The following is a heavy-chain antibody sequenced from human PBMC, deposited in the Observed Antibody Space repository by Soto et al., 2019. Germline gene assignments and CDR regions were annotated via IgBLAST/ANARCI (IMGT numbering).Heavy chain of an antibody. V-gene: IGHV1-69*13. J-gene: IGHJ6*02. CDR2: IIPIFGTA. CDR1: GGTFSSYA. Sequence: SVKVSCKASGGTFSSYAISWVRQAPGQGLEWMGGIIPIFGTANYAQKFQGRVTITADESTSTAYMELSSLRSEDTAVYYCARGASHDFWSGYPPLDYYYGMDVWGQGTSVTVSS. D-gene: IGHD3-3*01. CDR3: ARGASHDFWSGYPPLDYYYGMDV.